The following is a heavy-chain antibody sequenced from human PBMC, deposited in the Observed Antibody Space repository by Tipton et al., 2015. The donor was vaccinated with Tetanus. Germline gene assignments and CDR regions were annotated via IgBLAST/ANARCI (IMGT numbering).Heavy chain of an antibody. CDR3: VEVAGAADY. CDR1: GFTFSSYW. CDR2: IKQDGSEK. Sequence: SLRLSCAASGFTFSSYWMSWVRQAPGKGLEWVANIKQDGSEKYYVDSVRGRFTISRDNAKNSLYLHMNSLRAEDTAVYYCVEVAGAADYWGQGTLVTVS. J-gene: IGHJ4*02. V-gene: IGHV3-7*01. D-gene: IGHD1-26*01.